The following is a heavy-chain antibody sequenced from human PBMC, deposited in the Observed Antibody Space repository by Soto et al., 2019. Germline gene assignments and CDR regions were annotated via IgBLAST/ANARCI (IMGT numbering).Heavy chain of an antibody. Sequence: QVQLVESGGGVVQPGRSLRLSCAASGFTFSSYAMHWVRQAPGKGLEWVAVISYDGSNKYYADSVKGRFTISRDNSKKTLYLQMNSLRAEDTAVYYCARDREIFLNYYGMDVWGQGTTVTVSS. J-gene: IGHJ6*02. CDR1: GFTFSSYA. D-gene: IGHD3-3*01. CDR2: ISYDGSNK. V-gene: IGHV3-30-3*01. CDR3: ARDREIFLNYYGMDV.